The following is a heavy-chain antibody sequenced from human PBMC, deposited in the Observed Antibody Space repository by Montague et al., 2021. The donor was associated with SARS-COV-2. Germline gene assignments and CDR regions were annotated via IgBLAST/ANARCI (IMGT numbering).Heavy chain of an antibody. V-gene: IGHV3-7*01. CDR2: IKQDGSEK. CDR3: ARVPSSSWYFEY. CDR1: GFTFSFYW. Sequence: SLRLSCAASGFTFSFYWMSWVRQAPGQGLEWVANIKQDGSEKYYVDSVKGRFTISRDNAKNSLYLQMNCLRAEDTAVYYCARVPSSSWYFEYWGQGTLVTVSS. J-gene: IGHJ4*02. D-gene: IGHD6-13*01.